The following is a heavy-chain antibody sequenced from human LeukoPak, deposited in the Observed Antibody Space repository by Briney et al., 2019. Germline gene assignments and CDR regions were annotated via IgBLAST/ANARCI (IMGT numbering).Heavy chain of an antibody. CDR1: GFTFSSRW. CDR3: ARGGLVPNIFQYYFDS. D-gene: IGHD6-19*01. V-gene: IGHV3-7*03. Sequence: GGSLRLSCAASGFTFSSRWMSWVRQAPGKGLEWVANIKEDGSEKYYVDSVKGRFTISRDNAKNSLYLQMNSLRAEDTAVYYCARGGLVPNIFQYYFDSWGQGTLVTVSS. J-gene: IGHJ4*02. CDR2: IKEDGSEK.